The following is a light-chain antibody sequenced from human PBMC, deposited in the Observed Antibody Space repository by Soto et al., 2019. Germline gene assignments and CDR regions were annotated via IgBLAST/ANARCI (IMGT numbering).Light chain of an antibody. J-gene: IGKJ5*01. Sequence: ILLTQSPGARAVCPWGAGTLACRASQSVSSNYLAWYHQKPGQAPRLLIYGASSRATGIPARFSGSGSGTDFTLTISRLEPEDFAVYYCQQYGSSPVTFGQGTRLEI. V-gene: IGKV3-20*01. CDR3: QQYGSSPVT. CDR1: QSVSSNY. CDR2: GAS.